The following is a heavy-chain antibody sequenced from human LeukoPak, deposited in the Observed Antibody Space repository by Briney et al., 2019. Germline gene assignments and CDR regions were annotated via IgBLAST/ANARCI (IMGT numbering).Heavy chain of an antibody. Sequence: GGSLRLSCAASGFSFANYAMSWVRQAPGKGPEWVSALTPAGTTFYADIVKGRFSVSGDNSKHTLSLQMNSLRAEDTAVYYCVKESPYPEGSTARIYYFDNWGQGTLVTVSS. CDR1: GFSFANYA. CDR3: VKESPYPEGSTARIYYFDN. V-gene: IGHV3-23*01. J-gene: IGHJ4*02. D-gene: IGHD2-2*01. CDR2: LTPAGTT.